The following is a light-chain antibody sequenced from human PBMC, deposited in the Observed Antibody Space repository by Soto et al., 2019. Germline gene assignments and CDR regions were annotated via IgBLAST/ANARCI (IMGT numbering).Light chain of an antibody. CDR1: QSISDY. CDR3: QQGYKIPPFT. CDR2: ATS. J-gene: IGKJ3*01. Sequence: DIQMTQSPSSLSASVGDRVTITCRASQSISDYLNWYQQKPGKAPRLLIYATSTLQSGVPSRFSGSGSGTDFPLNISSLQPEDFATYYCQQGYKIPPFTFGPGTKVDLK. V-gene: IGKV1-39*01.